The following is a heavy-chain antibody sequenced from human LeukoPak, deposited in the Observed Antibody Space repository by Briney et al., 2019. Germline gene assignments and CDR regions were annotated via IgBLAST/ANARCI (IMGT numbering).Heavy chain of an antibody. CDR3: ARDPVPAATGYYYYGMDV. V-gene: IGHV4-59*01. D-gene: IGHD2-2*01. Sequence: SETLSLTCTVSGGSISSYYWSWIRQPPGKGLEWIGYIYYSGSTNYNPSLKSRVTISVDTSKNQFSLKLSSVAAADTAVYYCARDPVPAATGYYYYGMDVWGQGITVTVSS. J-gene: IGHJ6*02. CDR1: GGSISSYY. CDR2: IYYSGST.